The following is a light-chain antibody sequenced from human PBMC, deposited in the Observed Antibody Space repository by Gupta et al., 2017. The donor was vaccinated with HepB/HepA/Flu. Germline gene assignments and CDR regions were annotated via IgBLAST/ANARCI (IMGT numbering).Light chain of an antibody. J-gene: IGKJ1*01. CDR2: KAS. V-gene: IGKV1-5*03. CDR1: QTIDNW. CDR3: QQENGHSET. Sequence: DIQMTQSPSTLSASVGDRVTITCRASQTIDNWLAWYQQKPGKVPKLLIYKASSLESGVPSRFSGSGSGTEFTLTISSLQPDDFATYYCQQENGHSETFGLGTKVEIK.